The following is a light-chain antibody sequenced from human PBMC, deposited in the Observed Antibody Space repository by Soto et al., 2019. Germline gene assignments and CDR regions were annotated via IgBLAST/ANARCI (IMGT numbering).Light chain of an antibody. Sequence: DIQMTQSPSTLSASVGDRVTITCRASQSISSHLAWYQQEPGKAPEVLIYDASTLESGVSSRFSGSGSGTKFTLTISNLQPDDFATYFCQQYSSNFYTFGQGTK. J-gene: IGKJ2*01. V-gene: IGKV1-5*01. CDR2: DAS. CDR1: QSISSH. CDR3: QQYSSNFYT.